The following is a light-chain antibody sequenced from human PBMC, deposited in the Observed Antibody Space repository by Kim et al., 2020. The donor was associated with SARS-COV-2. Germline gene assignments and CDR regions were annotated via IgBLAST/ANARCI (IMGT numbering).Light chain of an antibody. CDR1: TRDIGGYIY. CDR3: CSYAGSNIMV. J-gene: IGLJ2*01. CDR2: EVS. Sequence: GQSVTISCPGTTRDIGGYIYVSWYQQYPGKAPNLLIYEVSKRPSGVPDRFSGSKSGNTASLTVSGLQAEDEANYYCCSYAGSNIMVFGGGTQLTVL. V-gene: IGLV2-8*01.